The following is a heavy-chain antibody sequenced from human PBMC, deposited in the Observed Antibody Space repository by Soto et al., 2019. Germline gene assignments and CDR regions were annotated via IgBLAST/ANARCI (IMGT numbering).Heavy chain of an antibody. D-gene: IGHD1-1*01. J-gene: IGHJ4*02. CDR1: GVSVSSGGYY. V-gene: IGHV4-31*03. CDR3: ARATGTLRSRNCDY. CDR2: IYHSGRT. Sequence: SETLSLTCTVSGVSVSSGGYYWGWIRQHPGKGLEWIGNIYHSGRTYYNPSLKSRVIMSVDTSKNHFSLNLNSVTAADTAVYYCARATGTLRSRNCDYWGQGSLVTVSS.